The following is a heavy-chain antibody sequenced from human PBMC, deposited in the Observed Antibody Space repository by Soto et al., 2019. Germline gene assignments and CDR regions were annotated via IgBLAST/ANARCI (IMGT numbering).Heavy chain of an antibody. D-gene: IGHD6-13*01. V-gene: IGHV3-48*01. CDR3: ARAGAAGSLGY. J-gene: IGHJ4*02. Sequence: PGGCLGLSCAASGFTFSSYSMSWVRQAPGKGLEWVSYISSSSSTIYYADSVKGRFTISRDNAKNSLYLQMNSLRAEDTAVYYCARAGAAGSLGYWGQGTLVTVSS. CDR1: GFTFSSYS. CDR2: ISSSSSTI.